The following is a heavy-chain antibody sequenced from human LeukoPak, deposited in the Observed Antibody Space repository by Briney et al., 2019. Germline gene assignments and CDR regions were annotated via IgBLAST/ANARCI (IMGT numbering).Heavy chain of an antibody. J-gene: IGHJ4*02. CDR2: IYHSGST. Sequence: SETLSLTCTVSGDSMNNHYWNWIRQPPGKGLEWIGYIYHSGSTNYNPSLKSRVTISVDTSKNQFSLKLSSVTAADTAVYYCARADYDFWSGYFQGFDYWGQGTLVTVSS. CDR1: GDSMNNHY. CDR3: ARADYDFWSGYFQGFDY. D-gene: IGHD3-3*01. V-gene: IGHV4-59*11.